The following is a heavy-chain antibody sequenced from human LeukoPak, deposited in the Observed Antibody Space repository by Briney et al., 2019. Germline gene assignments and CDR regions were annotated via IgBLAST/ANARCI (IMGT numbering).Heavy chain of an antibody. CDR1: GFTFSGHW. CDR2: INERGTDS. Sequence: GGSLRLSCTASGFTFSGHWIHWVRQPPGMGLVWVSRINERGTDSMYADSVKGRFTISRDNAKNSLYLQMNSLRTEDTAVYYCARAGDSPLHYHYYMDVWGKGTTVTISS. CDR3: ARAGDSPLHYHYYMDV. V-gene: IGHV3-74*03. J-gene: IGHJ6*03. D-gene: IGHD7-27*01.